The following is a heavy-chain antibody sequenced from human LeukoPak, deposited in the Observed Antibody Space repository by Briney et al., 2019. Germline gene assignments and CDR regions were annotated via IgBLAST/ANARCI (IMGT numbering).Heavy chain of an antibody. J-gene: IGHJ6*02. Sequence: GASVKVSCKASGYTFTGYYMHWVRQAPGQGLEWMGWINPNSGGTNYAQKFQGRVTMTRDTSISTAYMELSRLRSDDTAVYYCARGSIAVAGLEYYYYGMDVWGQGTTVTVSS. CDR1: GYTFTGYY. V-gene: IGHV1-2*02. CDR3: ARGSIAVAGLEYYYYGMDV. D-gene: IGHD6-19*01. CDR2: INPNSGGT.